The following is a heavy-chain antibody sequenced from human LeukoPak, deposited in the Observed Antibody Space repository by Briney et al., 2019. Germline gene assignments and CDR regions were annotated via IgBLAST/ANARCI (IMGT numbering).Heavy chain of an antibody. V-gene: IGHV1-69*13. Sequence: SVKVSCKASGGTFSSYAISWVRQAPGQGLEWMGGIIPIFGTANYAQKFQGRVTITADESTSTAYMELSSPRSEDTAVYYCARDDLDDIMTGYSYGMDVWGQGTTVTVSS. CDR3: ARDDLDDIMTGYSYGMDV. CDR1: GGTFSSYA. J-gene: IGHJ6*02. D-gene: IGHD3-9*01. CDR2: IIPIFGTA.